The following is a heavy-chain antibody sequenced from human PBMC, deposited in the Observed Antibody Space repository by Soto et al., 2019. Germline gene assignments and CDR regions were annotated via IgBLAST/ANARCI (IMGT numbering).Heavy chain of an antibody. D-gene: IGHD3-22*01. J-gene: IGHJ4*02. CDR1: GFKFDDYG. Sequence: HPGGSLRLSCEGSGFKFDDYGMHWVRQAPGKGLEWVSGISWKSGRIGYADSVKGRFTISRDNAKNSLYLQMNSLRTEDTALYYCAKDIVLYYYDNSGLYHWGQGTQVTSPQ. CDR2: ISWKSGRI. CDR3: AKDIVLYYYDNSGLYH. V-gene: IGHV3-9*01.